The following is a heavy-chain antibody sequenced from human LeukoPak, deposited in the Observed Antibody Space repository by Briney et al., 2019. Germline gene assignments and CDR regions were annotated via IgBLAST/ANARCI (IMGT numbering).Heavy chain of an antibody. D-gene: IGHD6-13*01. J-gene: IGHJ6*02. CDR2: IYHSGST. V-gene: IGHV4-30-2*01. Sequence: SETLSLTCTVSGGSISSGGYYWSWIRQPPGKGLEWIGYIYHSGSTYYNPSLKSRVTISVDKTKKQFSLQVRSVTAADTAVYYCARVVGIAAAGTYDYGMDVWGQGTTVTVSS. CDR3: ARVVGIAAAGTYDYGMDV. CDR1: GGSISSGGYY.